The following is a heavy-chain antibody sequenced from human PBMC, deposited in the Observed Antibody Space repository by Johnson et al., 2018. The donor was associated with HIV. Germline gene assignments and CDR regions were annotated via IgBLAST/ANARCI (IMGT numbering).Heavy chain of an antibody. D-gene: IGHD1-14*01. CDR1: GFTFSSYG. CDR2: ISYDGSNK. V-gene: IGHV3-30*18. CDR3: AKDQNRDDAFDI. Sequence: QVQLVESGGGLVQPGGSLRLSCAASGFTFSSYGMHWVRQAPGKGLEWVAVISYDGSNKYYADSVKDRFTISRDNSKNTLSLQMNRLRAEDTAVYYCAKDQNRDDAFDIWGQGTMVTVSS. J-gene: IGHJ3*02.